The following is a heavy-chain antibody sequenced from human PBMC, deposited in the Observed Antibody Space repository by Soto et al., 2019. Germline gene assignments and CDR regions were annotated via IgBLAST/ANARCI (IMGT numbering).Heavy chain of an antibody. D-gene: IGHD3-22*01. CDR1: GFTFSGSA. CDR2: IRSKGNNYAT. Sequence: GGSLRLSCAASGFTFSGSAMHWVRQASGKGLEWVGRIRSKGNNYATVYGASLKGRFTISRDDAKNMAYLQMNSLKIEDTVVYYCTTDSYSTIIIVRFDYWGHGTLVTVSA. CDR3: TTDSYSTIIIVRFDY. V-gene: IGHV3-73*01. J-gene: IGHJ4*01.